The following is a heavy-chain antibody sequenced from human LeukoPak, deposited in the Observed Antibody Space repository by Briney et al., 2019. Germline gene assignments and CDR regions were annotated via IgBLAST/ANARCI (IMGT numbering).Heavy chain of an antibody. D-gene: IGHD3-10*01. J-gene: IGHJ4*02. CDR3: ASDSGSYAHY. Sequence: GGSLGLFCGPSVFNFSPYYMRGLRQAPGEGLEWVSYISSSGSTIYYADSVKGRFTISRDNAKNSLYLQMNSLRAEDTAVYYCASDSGSYAHYWGQGTLVTVSS. V-gene: IGHV3-11*04. CDR1: VFNFSPYY. CDR2: ISSSGSTI.